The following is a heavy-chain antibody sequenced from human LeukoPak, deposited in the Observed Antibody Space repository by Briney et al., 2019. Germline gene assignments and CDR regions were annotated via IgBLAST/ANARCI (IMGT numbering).Heavy chain of an antibody. V-gene: IGHV1-2*02. CDR3: ARGWQINSSGGFVDP. Sequence: SLKVSCQASGYGFTDYYVHWIRQAPGQGLEWMGWINPSSGATIYAQKFQGRVTMTRDTFTTTAYMEINSLVSDDTAVYYCARGWQINSSGGFVDPWGQGTLVTVSS. D-gene: IGHD6-6*01. CDR2: INPSSGAT. CDR1: GYGFTDYY. J-gene: IGHJ5*02.